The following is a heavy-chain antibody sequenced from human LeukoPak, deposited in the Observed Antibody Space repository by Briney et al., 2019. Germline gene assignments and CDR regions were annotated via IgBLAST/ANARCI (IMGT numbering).Heavy chain of an antibody. CDR1: GFTFSSYS. Sequence: GGSLRLSCAASGFTFSSYSMNWVRQAPGKGLERVSYISSSSSTIYYADSVKGRFTISRDNAKNSLYLQMNSLRDEDTAVYYCARDSYYDSSGYYGTWGQGTLVTVSS. J-gene: IGHJ4*02. CDR3: ARDSYYDSSGYYGT. D-gene: IGHD3-22*01. V-gene: IGHV3-48*02. CDR2: ISSSSSTI.